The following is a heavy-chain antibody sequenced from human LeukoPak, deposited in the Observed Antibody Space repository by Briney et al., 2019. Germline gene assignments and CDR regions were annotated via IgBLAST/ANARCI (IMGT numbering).Heavy chain of an antibody. V-gene: IGHV3-30*02. D-gene: IGHD3-10*01. CDR3: AREEGSYYYYYMDV. J-gene: IGHJ6*03. CDR2: IQFDGSNK. CDR1: GFTFHNYD. Sequence: PGGSLRLSCATSGFTFHNYDMHWVRQAPGKGLEWVAFIQFDGSNKYYADSVKGRFTISRDNSKNTLFLQMNSLRAEDTAVYYCAREEGSYYYYYMDVWGKGTTVTVSS.